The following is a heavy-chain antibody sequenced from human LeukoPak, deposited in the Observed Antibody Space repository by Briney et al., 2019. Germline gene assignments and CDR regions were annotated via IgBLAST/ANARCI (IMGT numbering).Heavy chain of an antibody. CDR1: GGSISSGDYY. J-gene: IGHJ4*02. V-gene: IGHV4-30-4*01. D-gene: IGHD4-17*01. CDR3: ARENYGDYDVADY. Sequence: SETLSLTCTVSGGSISSGDYYWSWIRQPPGKGLEWIGYIYYSGSTYHNPSLKSRVTISVDTSKNQFSLKLSSVTAADTAVYYCARENYGDYDVADYWGQGTLVTVSS. CDR2: IYYSGST.